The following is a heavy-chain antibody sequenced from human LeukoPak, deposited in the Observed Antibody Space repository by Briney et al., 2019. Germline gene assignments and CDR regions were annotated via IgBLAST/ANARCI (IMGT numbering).Heavy chain of an antibody. CDR2: IKSKTDGGTT. Sequence: GGPLRLSCAASGFTFSNAWMSWVRQAPGKGLEWVGRIKSKTDGGTTDYAAPVKGRFTISRDDSKNTLYLQMNSLKTEDTAVYYCTTDYNGYSSSWGGYWGQGTLVTVSS. V-gene: IGHV3-15*01. J-gene: IGHJ4*02. D-gene: IGHD6-13*01. CDR1: GFTFSNAW. CDR3: TTDYNGYSSSWGGY.